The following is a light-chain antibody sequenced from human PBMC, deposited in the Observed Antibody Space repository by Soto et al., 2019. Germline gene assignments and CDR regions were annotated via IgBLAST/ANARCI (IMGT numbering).Light chain of an antibody. Sequence: QSVLTQPPSVSGAPGQRITISCTGSSSNIGAGYDVHWYQQLPGTAPKLLIYGNTNRPSGVPDRFSGSKSGTSASLAITGLQAEDEADYYCQSYDSSLSGPSFVFGNGTKLTVL. J-gene: IGLJ1*01. CDR3: QSYDSSLSGPSFV. CDR2: GNT. V-gene: IGLV1-40*01. CDR1: SSNIGAGYD.